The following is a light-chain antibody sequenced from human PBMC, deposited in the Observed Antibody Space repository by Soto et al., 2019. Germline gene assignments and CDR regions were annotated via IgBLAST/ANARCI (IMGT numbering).Light chain of an antibody. CDR1: QDISVY. CDR3: QKYNTAPLT. V-gene: IGKV1-27*01. CDR2: SAS. Sequence: DIQMTQSPSSLSASVGDRVTITCRASQDISVYLAWYQQKPGKVPKLLIYSASTLQSGVPSRFSGSGSGTDLTLTTSSLQPEDVATYFCQKYNTAPLTFGQGTRLEIK. J-gene: IGKJ5*01.